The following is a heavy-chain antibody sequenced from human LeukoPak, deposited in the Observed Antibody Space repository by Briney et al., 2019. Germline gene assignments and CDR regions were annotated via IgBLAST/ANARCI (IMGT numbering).Heavy chain of an antibody. CDR1: GGSISSYY. CDR2: IYYSGST. D-gene: IGHD5-18*01. CDR3: ARGSGYSYSYMRY. J-gene: IGHJ4*02. V-gene: IGHV4-59*12. Sequence: PSETLSLTCTVSGGSISSYYWSWIRQPPGKGLEWIGYIYYSGSTNYNPSLKSRATISVDTSKNQFSLKLSSVTAADTAVYYCARGSGYSYSYMRYWGQGTLVTVSS.